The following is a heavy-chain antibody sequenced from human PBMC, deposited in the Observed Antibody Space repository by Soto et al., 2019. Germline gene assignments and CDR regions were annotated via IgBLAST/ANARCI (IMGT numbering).Heavy chain of an antibody. V-gene: IGHV1-18*01. CDR1: GGTFSRYT. CDR3: ARSVRHYDFWSGYYDAFDI. J-gene: IGHJ3*02. CDR2: ISAYNGNT. Sequence: GASVKVSCKPSGGTFSRYTISWVRQAPGQGLEWMGWISAYNGNTNYAQKLQGRVTMTTDTSTSTAYMELRSLRSDDTAVYYCARSVRHYDFWSGYYDAFDIWGQGTMVTVSS. D-gene: IGHD3-3*01.